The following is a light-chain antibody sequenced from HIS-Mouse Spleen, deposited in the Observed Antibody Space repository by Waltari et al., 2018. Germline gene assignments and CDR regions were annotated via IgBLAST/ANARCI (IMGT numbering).Light chain of an antibody. CDR3: QQYYSTPYT. CDR1: QSVLYSSNNKNY. Sequence: DIVMTQSPDSLAVSLGERATINCKSSQSVLYSSNNKNYLAWYQQKPGQPPKLLLYWASTRESGVHDRFSGSGSGTDFTLTISSLQAEDVAVYYCQQYYSTPYTFGQGTKLEIK. CDR2: WAS. V-gene: IGKV4-1*01. J-gene: IGKJ2*01.